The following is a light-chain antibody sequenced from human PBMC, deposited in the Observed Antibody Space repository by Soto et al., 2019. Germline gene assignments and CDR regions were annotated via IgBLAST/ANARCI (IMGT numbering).Light chain of an antibody. Sequence: DIQMTQSPSSLSASVGDRVTITCQASQDISNYLNWYQQKPGKAPKLLIYGASKLETGVPSRFSGSGSGTDFTFTISSLQPEDIATYYCQQYDKALTFGGGTKVEIK. V-gene: IGKV1-33*01. CDR1: QDISNY. CDR2: GAS. J-gene: IGKJ4*01. CDR3: QQYDKALT.